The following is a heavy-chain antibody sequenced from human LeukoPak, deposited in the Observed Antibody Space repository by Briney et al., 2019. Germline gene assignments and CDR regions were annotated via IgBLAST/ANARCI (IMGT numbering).Heavy chain of an antibody. CDR2: TIPIFGTA. CDR3: ARDGYCSSTSCYRGGNYYYGMDV. J-gene: IGHJ6*04. D-gene: IGHD2-2*01. CDR1: GGTYSSYA. Sequence: SVKVSCKASGGTYSSYAISWVRQAPGQGLEWMGGTIPIFGTANYAQKFQGRVTITADESTSTAYMELSSLRSEDTAVYYCARDGYCSSTSCYRGGNYYYGMDVWGKGTTVTVSS. V-gene: IGHV1-69*01.